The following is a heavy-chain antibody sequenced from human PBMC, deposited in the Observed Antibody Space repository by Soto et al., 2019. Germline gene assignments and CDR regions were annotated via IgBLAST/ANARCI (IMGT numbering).Heavy chain of an antibody. Sequence: PWGSLRLSCAASGFTFSSYAISCGRQSPVKWLEWVSAISGSGGSTYYADSVKGRFTISRDNSKNTLYLQMNSLRAEDTAVYYCAKDLLDYYDSSGYYYVSEYWGQGTLVTVSS. CDR1: GFTFSSYA. CDR2: ISGSGGST. D-gene: IGHD3-22*01. CDR3: AKDLLDYYDSSGYYYVSEY. J-gene: IGHJ4*02. V-gene: IGHV3-23*01.